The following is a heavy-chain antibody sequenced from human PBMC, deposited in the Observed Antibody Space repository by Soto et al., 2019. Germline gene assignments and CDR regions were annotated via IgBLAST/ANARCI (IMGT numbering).Heavy chain of an antibody. CDR2: ISSSSSYI. CDR3: ASEPNDYVCGSYNEFDI. CDR1: GFTFSSYS. D-gene: IGHD3-16*01. J-gene: IGHJ3*02. Sequence: EVQLVESGGGLVKPGGSLRLSCAASGFTFSSYSMNWVRQAPGKGLEWVSSISSSSSYIYYADSVKGRFTISRDNAKNALHLQMNGPKADDTAVYYCASEPNDYVCGSYNEFDIWGQGTMVTVSS. V-gene: IGHV3-21*01.